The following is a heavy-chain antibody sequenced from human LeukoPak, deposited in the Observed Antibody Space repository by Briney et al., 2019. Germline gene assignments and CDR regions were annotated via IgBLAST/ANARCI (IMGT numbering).Heavy chain of an antibody. CDR2: VNYSGRT. Sequence: PSETLSLTCTVSGGSISGRFYFWVWVRQPPGKGLEWIGSVNYSGRTYYKSSLKSRVAISGDTSKNQFSLKLSSVTAADTAVYYCARLRYSGGNPFDYWGQGTLVTVSS. CDR3: ARLRYSGGNPFDY. CDR1: GGSISGRFYF. V-gene: IGHV4-39*01. D-gene: IGHD3-16*01. J-gene: IGHJ4*02.